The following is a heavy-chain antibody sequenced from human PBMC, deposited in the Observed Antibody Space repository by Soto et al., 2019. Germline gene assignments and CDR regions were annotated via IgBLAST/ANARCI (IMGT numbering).Heavy chain of an antibody. J-gene: IGHJ5*02. CDR2: ISGSGVST. D-gene: IGHD6-13*01. Sequence: EVQLLESGGGLVQPGGSLRLSCGASQFTFSTYAMSWVRQAPGKGLDWVSAISGSGVSTYYADSVKGRFTISRDNSKNTLYLQMNSLRAEDTAVYYCAKGRSSSWYPTAHWFDPWGQGTLVTVSS. CDR3: AKGRSSSWYPTAHWFDP. CDR1: QFTFSTYA. V-gene: IGHV3-23*01.